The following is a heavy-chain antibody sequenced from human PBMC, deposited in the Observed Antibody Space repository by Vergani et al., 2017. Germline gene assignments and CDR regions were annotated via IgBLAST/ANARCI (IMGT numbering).Heavy chain of an antibody. Sequence: QVQLVQSGAEVKKPGSSVKVSCKASGGTFSSYAISWVRQAPGQGLEWMGGIIPIFGTANYAQKFQGRVTITADESTSTAYMELSSLRSEDTAVYYCAGAPLANYYGSGSYLPRIDPWGQGTLVTVSS. CDR3: AGAPLANYYGSGSYLPRIDP. J-gene: IGHJ5*02. V-gene: IGHV1-69*12. CDR2: IIPIFGTA. D-gene: IGHD3-10*01. CDR1: GGTFSSYA.